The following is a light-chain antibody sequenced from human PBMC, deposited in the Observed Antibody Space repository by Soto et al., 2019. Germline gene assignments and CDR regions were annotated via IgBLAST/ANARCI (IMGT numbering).Light chain of an antibody. CDR3: QQYNSYWT. J-gene: IGKJ1*01. CDR2: DAS. CDR1: QSISNC. Sequence: DIQMTQSPSTLSASVGDRVTISCRASQSISNCLAWYQQKPGKAPKLLIYDASSLESGVPSMFSGSGSGTEFTLTISSLQPDDFATYYCQQYNSYWTFGQGTKVDIK. V-gene: IGKV1-5*01.